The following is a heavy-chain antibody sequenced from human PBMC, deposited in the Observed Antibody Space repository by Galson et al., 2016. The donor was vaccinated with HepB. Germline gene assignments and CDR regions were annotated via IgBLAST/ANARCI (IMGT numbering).Heavy chain of an antibody. CDR2: VYYSGTT. Sequence: SETLSLTCTVSGGSISSFYWTWIRQPPGKGLEWIGYVYYSGTTKYNPSLQSRVAISVDTSKNHFSLKLTSVTAADTAVYYCVRDGGTIAPYGLDVWGQGTTVTVSS. J-gene: IGHJ6*02. V-gene: IGHV4-59*01. CDR3: VRDGGTIAPYGLDV. CDR1: GGSISSFY. D-gene: IGHD5-24*01.